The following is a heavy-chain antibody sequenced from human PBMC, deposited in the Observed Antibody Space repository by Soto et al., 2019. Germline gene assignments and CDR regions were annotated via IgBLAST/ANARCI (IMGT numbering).Heavy chain of an antibody. CDR2: IRSKAYGGTK. V-gene: IGHV3-49*04. Sequence: PGWSLSLSCTASVFTFGDYAMSWVRQAPGKGLEWVGVIRSKAYGGTKEYAASVKGRFTIARDDSKSIAYLQMNSLKTEDTDVYYCTRDGLRGKDIVVVPAAIGYGMDVWGQGTTVTAP. J-gene: IGHJ6*02. CDR1: VFTFGDYA. CDR3: TRDGLRGKDIVVVPAAIGYGMDV. D-gene: IGHD2-2*01.